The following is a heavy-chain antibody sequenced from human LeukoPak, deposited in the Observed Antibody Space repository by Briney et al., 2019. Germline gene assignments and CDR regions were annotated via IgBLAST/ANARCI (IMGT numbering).Heavy chain of an antibody. CDR3: ARAPLGVVTATPYYYYYYMDV. CDR1: GGTFSSYA. V-gene: IGHV1-69*05. D-gene: IGHD2-21*02. Sequence: SVTVSCKASGGTFSSYAISWVRPAPGQGLEWMGGIIPIFGTANYAQKFQGRVTITTDESTSAAYMELSSLRSEDTAVYYCARAPLGVVTATPYYYYYYMDVWGKGTTVTVSS. CDR2: IIPIFGTA. J-gene: IGHJ6*03.